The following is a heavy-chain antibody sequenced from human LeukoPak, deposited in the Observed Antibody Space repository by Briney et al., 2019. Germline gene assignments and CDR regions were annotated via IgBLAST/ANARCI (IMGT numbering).Heavy chain of an antibody. CDR1: GYSISSGYY. Sequence: PSETLSLTCAVSGYSISSGYYWGWIRQPPGKGLEWIGYIYYSGSTNYNPSLKSRVTISVDTSKNQFSLKLSSVTAADTAVYYCARIGSMVVYYFDYWGQGTLVTVSP. CDR2: IYYSGST. CDR3: ARIGSMVVYYFDY. V-gene: IGHV4-61*01. D-gene: IGHD4-23*01. J-gene: IGHJ4*02.